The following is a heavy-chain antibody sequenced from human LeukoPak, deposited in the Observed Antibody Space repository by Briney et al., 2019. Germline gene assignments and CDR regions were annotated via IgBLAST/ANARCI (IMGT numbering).Heavy chain of an antibody. D-gene: IGHD3-22*01. CDR2: INSDGSTT. V-gene: IGHV3-74*01. J-gene: IGHJ4*02. Sequence: PGGSLRLSCAASGFTFSSYGMHWVRQAPGEGLVWVSRINSDGSTTNYADSVKGRFIISRDNAKNTLSLQMISLRAEDTAVYYCARGYDSSGYLDYWGQGTLVTVSS. CDR1: GFTFSSYG. CDR3: ARGYDSSGYLDY.